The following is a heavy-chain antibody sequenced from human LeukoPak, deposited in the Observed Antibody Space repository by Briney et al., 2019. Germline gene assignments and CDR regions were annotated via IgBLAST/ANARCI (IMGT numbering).Heavy chain of an antibody. CDR1: GFTVSSNY. CDR3: ASPGIAAAGGFDY. V-gene: IGHV3-66*01. Sequence: GGSLRLSCAASGFTVSSNYMNWVRQAPGKGLEWVSVIYSGGSTYYADSVKGRFTISRDNAKNSLYLQMNSLRAEDTAVYYCASPGIAAAGGFDYWGQGTLVTVSS. J-gene: IGHJ4*02. CDR2: IYSGGST. D-gene: IGHD6-13*01.